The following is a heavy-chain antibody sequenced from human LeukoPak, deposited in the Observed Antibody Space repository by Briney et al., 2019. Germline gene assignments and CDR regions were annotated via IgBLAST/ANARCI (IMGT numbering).Heavy chain of an antibody. J-gene: IGHJ4*02. D-gene: IGHD3-3*01. Sequence: SQTLSLTCTVSGGSISSGDYYWSWIRQPPGKGLEWIGYIYYSESTYYNPSLKSRVSISVGTSKNQFSLKLSSVTAADTAVYYCTRASTHYDFWSGYLWGQGTLVTVSS. CDR2: IYYSEST. CDR3: TRASTHYDFWSGYL. V-gene: IGHV4-30-4*08. CDR1: GGSISSGDYY.